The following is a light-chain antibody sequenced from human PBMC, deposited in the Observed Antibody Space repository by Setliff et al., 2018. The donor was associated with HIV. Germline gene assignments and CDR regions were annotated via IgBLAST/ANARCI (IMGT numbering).Light chain of an antibody. J-gene: IGLJ1*01. V-gene: IGLV2-14*01. Sequence: QPVLAQPASVSGSPGQSITISCTGTSSDVGGYDYVSWYQQHPGKVPKLMLYEVGNRPSGVSNRFSGSKSGNTASLTISGLQAEDEADYYCCSYTSSTTLVFGTGTKVTVL. CDR1: SSDVGGYDY. CDR2: EVG. CDR3: CSYTSSTTLV.